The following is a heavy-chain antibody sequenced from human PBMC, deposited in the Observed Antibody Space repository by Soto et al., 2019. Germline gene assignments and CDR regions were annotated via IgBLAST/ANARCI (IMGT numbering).Heavy chain of an antibody. Sequence: QVQLQQWGAGLLKPSESLSLTCAVYGGSFSGYYWSWIRQPPGKGLEWIGEINHSGSTNYNPSLKSRVTISVDTSKNQFSLKLSSVTAADTAVYYCAIGRPRSYYDSRGHFDYWGQGTLVTVSS. CDR3: AIGRPRSYYDSRGHFDY. CDR2: INHSGST. J-gene: IGHJ4*02. V-gene: IGHV4-34*01. D-gene: IGHD3-22*01. CDR1: GGSFSGYY.